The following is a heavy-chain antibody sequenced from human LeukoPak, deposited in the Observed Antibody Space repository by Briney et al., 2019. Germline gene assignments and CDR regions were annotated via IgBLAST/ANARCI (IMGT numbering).Heavy chain of an antibody. CDR3: ARALGAYSYAGIDY. J-gene: IGHJ4*02. V-gene: IGHV3-66*01. CDR2: IYSGGST. Sequence: GGSLRLSCAASGFASSSYAMSWVRQAPGKGLEWVSVIYSGGSTYYADYVKGRFTISRDNSKNTLYLQMNSLRAEDTAVFYCARALGAYSYAGIDYWGQGTLVTVSS. CDR1: GFASSSYA. D-gene: IGHD5-18*01.